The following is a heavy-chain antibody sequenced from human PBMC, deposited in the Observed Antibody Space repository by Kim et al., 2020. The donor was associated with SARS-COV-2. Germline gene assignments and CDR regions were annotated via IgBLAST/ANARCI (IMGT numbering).Heavy chain of an antibody. CDR2: INSDGTGT. CDR3: AREYSSSRYFDY. V-gene: IGHV3-74*01. CDR1: GFTFSSYW. Sequence: GGSLRLSCEASGFTFSSYWMRWVRQAPGKGLVWVSRINSDGTGTTYADSVKGRFTISRDNAKNTLYLQMNSLRAEDTAVYYCAREYSSSRYFDYWGQGSLVTVSS. J-gene: IGHJ4*02. D-gene: IGHD6-6*01.